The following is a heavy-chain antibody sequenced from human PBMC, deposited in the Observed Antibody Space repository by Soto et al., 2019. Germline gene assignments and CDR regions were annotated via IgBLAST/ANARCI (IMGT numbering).Heavy chain of an antibody. CDR3: ASRYYGSGSYNGMDV. V-gene: IGHV4-34*02. Sequence: QVQLQQWGAGLLKPSETLSLTCAVYGGSFSGYYWSWIRQPPGKGLEWIGEINHSGSTNYNPSLKSRVTISVDKSKNHFSLKLSSVTAADTAVYYCASRYYGSGSYNGMDVWGQGTTVTVSS. CDR1: GGSFSGYY. D-gene: IGHD3-10*01. J-gene: IGHJ6*02. CDR2: INHSGST.